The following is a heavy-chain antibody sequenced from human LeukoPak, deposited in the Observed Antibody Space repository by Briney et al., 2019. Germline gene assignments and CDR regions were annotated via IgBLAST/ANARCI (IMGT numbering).Heavy chain of an antibody. J-gene: IGHJ4*02. CDR1: GFIFDNYG. CDR2: INCNGGST. V-gene: IGHV3-20*04. D-gene: IGHD6-19*01. CDR3: ARVNSSGSPHCDY. Sequence: RPGVSLRLSCEASGFIFDNYGMSWVRQAPGKGLKWVSDINCNGGSTTYEDSVKGRFTISRDNAKNSLYLQMNSLRAEDTAFYYCARVNSSGSPHCDYWGQGALVTVSS.